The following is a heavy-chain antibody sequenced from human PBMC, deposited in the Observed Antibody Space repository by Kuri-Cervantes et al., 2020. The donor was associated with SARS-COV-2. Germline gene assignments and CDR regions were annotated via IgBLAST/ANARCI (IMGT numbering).Heavy chain of an antibody. J-gene: IGHJ4*02. CDR2: IDWDGDT. Sequence: SGPTLVKPTQTLTLTCTFSGFSLSSGGMSVSWVRQPPGRALEWLARIDWDGDTYYRPSLRARLSISKDTPKNQVVLIMTNLDAVDTGTYYCARINFNVRTTDYWGRGTLVTVSS. D-gene: IGHD1-1*01. CDR1: GFSLSSGGMS. CDR3: ARINFNVRTTDY. V-gene: IGHV2-70*11.